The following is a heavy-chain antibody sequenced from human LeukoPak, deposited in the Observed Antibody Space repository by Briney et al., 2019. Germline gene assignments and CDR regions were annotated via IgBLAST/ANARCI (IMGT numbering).Heavy chain of an antibody. D-gene: IGHD6-13*01. J-gene: IGHJ4*02. Sequence: GESLKISCKGSGYSFTSYWIGWVRQMPGKGLEWMGIIYPGDSDTRYSPSFQGQVTISADKSISTAYLQWSSLKASDTAMYYCARHKSVRCSSSWYSDYWGQGTLVTVSS. CDR3: ARHKSVRCSSSWYSDY. V-gene: IGHV5-51*01. CDR1: GYSFTSYW. CDR2: IYPGDSDT.